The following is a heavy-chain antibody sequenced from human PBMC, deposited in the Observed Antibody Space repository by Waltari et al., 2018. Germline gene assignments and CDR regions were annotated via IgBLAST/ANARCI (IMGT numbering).Heavy chain of an antibody. V-gene: IGHV4-30-4*08. D-gene: IGHD3-10*01. CDR2: IYYRGST. J-gene: IGHJ6*03. Sequence: QVQLQESGPGLVKPSQTLSLTLPVPGGPRRSGDHFWRWIRQSPGKGLEWIGYIYYRGSTFYNPSLRSRVTISEDTSKNQFSLKLSSVTAADTAVYYCQISYYSPSGTESHYVDVWGKGTSVTVSS. CDR1: GGPRRSGDHF. CDR3: QISYYSPSGTESHYVDV.